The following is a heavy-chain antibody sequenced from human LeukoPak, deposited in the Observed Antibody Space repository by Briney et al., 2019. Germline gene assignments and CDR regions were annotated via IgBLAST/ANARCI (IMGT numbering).Heavy chain of an antibody. D-gene: IGHD3-10*01. V-gene: IGHV5-51*01. J-gene: IGHJ4*02. CDR1: GFSFTNYW. CDR2: IYPGDSDS. Sequence: GESLKISCKASGFSFTNYWIGWVRQMPGKGLEWMGIIYPGDSDSRYSPSFQGQVTISADRSISTTYLQWSSLKASDTAKYYCASPHGSGSYYNPKLWGQGTLVTVSS. CDR3: ASPHGSGSYYNPKL.